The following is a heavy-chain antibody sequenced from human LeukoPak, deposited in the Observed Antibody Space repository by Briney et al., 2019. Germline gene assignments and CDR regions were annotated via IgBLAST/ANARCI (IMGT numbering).Heavy chain of an antibody. Sequence: GGSLRLSCAASGFTFSNYSMNWVRQAPGKGLEWVSSISSSSSYIYYADSVKGRFTISRDNAKNSLYLQMNSLRAEDTAVYYCARSGVTIFGVVILSYYFDYWGQGTLVTVSS. J-gene: IGHJ4*02. D-gene: IGHD3-3*01. CDR2: ISSSSSYI. CDR3: ARSGVTIFGVVILSYYFDY. CDR1: GFTFSNYS. V-gene: IGHV3-21*01.